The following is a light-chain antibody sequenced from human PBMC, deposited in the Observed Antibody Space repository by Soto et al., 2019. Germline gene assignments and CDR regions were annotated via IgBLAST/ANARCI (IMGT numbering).Light chain of an antibody. J-gene: IGLJ2*01. Sequence: QSVLTQPPSASGAPGQRVTISCTGSSSNIGAGYDVHWYQQPPGTAPKLLIYDNSNRPSGVPDRFSGSKSGTSASLAITGLQAEDEADYYCQSYDSSRSGVVFGGGTQLTVL. CDR3: QSYDSSRSGVV. CDR1: SSNIGAGYD. CDR2: DNS. V-gene: IGLV1-40*01.